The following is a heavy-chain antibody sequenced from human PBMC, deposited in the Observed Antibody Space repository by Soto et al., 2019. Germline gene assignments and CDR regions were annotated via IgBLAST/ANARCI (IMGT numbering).Heavy chain of an antibody. J-gene: IGHJ6*02. CDR3: ARRVQVWLPDYYGIDV. CDR2: ISTLNGNT. Sequence: QAQLVQSGAEVKKPGASVNVSCKASGYDYVTYAITWVRQRPGHGLEWMGWISTLNGNTNYAQNFQGRVTMTTDTSTRIVHLELRSLRSDDTAVYYCARRVQVWLPDYYGIDVWGQGATVTVSS. D-gene: IGHD5-18*01. V-gene: IGHV1-18*01. CDR1: GYDYVTYA.